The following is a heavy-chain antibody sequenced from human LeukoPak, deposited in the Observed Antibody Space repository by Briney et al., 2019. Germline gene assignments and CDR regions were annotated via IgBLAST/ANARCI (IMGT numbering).Heavy chain of an antibody. CDR3: ARARVIAARAYFDY. CDR1: GYTFTVYY. Sequence: ALVTVSFKGSGYTFTVYYMHWVRQAPGQGLEWVGWINPNSGGTNYAQEFQGRGTNTRDRAISTDYMELRRKRWSDTAVYYCARARVIAARAYFDYWGQGTLVTVSS. V-gene: IGHV1-2*02. D-gene: IGHD6-6*01. CDR2: INPNSGGT. J-gene: IGHJ4*02.